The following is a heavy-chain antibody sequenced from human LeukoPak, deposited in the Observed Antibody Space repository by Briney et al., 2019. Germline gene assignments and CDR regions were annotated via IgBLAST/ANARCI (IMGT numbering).Heavy chain of an antibody. D-gene: IGHD3-10*01. V-gene: IGHV3-23*01. J-gene: IGHJ4*02. CDR2: ISGSGDST. CDR1: GGSISSYY. Sequence: ETLSLTCTVSGGSISSYYWSWVRQAPGKGLQWVSAISGSGDSTYYADSVQGRFTISRDNSKNTLYLQMNSLRAEDTAVYYCAKDRYYGSGNYYREFDYWGQGTLVTVSS. CDR3: AKDRYYGSGNYYREFDY.